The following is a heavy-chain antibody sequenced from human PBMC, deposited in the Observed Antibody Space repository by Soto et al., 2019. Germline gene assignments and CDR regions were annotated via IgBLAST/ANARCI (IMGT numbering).Heavy chain of an antibody. CDR1: GGSISNYY. CDR2: IHYSGGT. V-gene: IGHV4-59*08. Sequence: QVQLQESGPGLVKPSETLSLTCTVSGGSISNYYWSWIRQPPGKGLEWIGYIHYSGGTKYNPSLTSRVTISADTSKNQSALTLRSVAAADTAVYYCARGHYDFWSGYFATIDYWGQGTLVTVS. J-gene: IGHJ4*02. D-gene: IGHD3-3*01. CDR3: ARGHYDFWSGYFATIDY.